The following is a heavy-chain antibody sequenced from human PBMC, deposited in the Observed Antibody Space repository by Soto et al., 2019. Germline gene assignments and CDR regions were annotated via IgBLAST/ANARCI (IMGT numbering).Heavy chain of an antibody. J-gene: IGHJ5*02. D-gene: IGHD3-3*01. CDR3: ARGVVIIRSWFDP. V-gene: IGHV4-61*01. CDR2: IYYSGST. CDR1: VGSVSSGSYY. Sequence: SSETLSLTCTVSVGSVSSGSYYWSWIRQPPGKGLEWIGYIYYSGSTNYNPSLKSRVTISVDTSKNQFSLKLSSVTAADTAVYYCARGVVIIRSWFDPWGQGTLVTVSS.